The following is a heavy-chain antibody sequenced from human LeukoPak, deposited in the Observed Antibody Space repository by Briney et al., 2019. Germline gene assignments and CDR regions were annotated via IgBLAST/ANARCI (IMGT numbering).Heavy chain of an antibody. V-gene: IGHV3-30*04. CDR1: GFIFSSYA. D-gene: IGHD3-10*01. CDR2: ISYDGSNK. Sequence: PGRSLRLSCAASGFIFSSYAMHWVRQAPGKGLEWVAVISYDGSNKYYADSVKGRFTISRDNSKNTLYLQMNSLRAEDTAVYYCARDYGGALDGKPMDVWGKGTTVTVSS. CDR3: ARDYGGALDGKPMDV. J-gene: IGHJ6*04.